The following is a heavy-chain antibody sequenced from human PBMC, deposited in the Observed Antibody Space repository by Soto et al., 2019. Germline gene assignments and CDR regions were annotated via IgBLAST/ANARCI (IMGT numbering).Heavy chain of an antibody. CDR2: IYYSGST. J-gene: IGHJ4*02. CDR1: GGSISSGDYF. Sequence: QVQLQESGPGLVKPSQTLSLTCTVSGGSISSGDYFWSWIRQHPGKGLEWIEYIYYSGSTYYNPSLKRPITISVDTSKNHFSLKLSSVTAADTAVYYCARAPQATVPYYFDYWGQGTLVTVSS. D-gene: IGHD4-17*01. CDR3: ARAPQATVPYYFDY. V-gene: IGHV4-31*01.